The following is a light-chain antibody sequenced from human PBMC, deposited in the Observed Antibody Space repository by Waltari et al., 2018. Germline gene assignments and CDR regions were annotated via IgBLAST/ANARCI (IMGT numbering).Light chain of an antibody. V-gene: IGLV2-14*03. J-gene: IGLJ2*01. CDR2: DAT. CDR1: SSDVGTYKF. Sequence: QSALTQPASVSGSPGQSITISCTGTSSDVGTYKFVSWYHQHPGKVPKLIIYDATDRPAGVSSRVSGSKSCNTASLTISGLQAEDEGDYYCNSYTTSGTVVFGGGTKLTVL. CDR3: NSYTTSGTVV.